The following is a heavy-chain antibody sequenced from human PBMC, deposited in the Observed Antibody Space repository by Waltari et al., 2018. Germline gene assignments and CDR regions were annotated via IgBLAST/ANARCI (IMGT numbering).Heavy chain of an antibody. CDR1: GGSISSYY. J-gene: IGHJ3*02. D-gene: IGHD3-10*01. CDR2: IYYSGST. V-gene: IGHV4-59*01. Sequence: QVQLQESGPGLVKPSETLSLTTVSGGSISSYYWSWIRQPPGKGLEWIGYIYYSGSTKYNPALKSRVTISVDTSKNQFSLKLSSVTAADTAVYYCAREGAYGSGSYGDLGAFDIWGQGTMVTVSS. CDR3: AREGAYGSGSYGDLGAFDI.